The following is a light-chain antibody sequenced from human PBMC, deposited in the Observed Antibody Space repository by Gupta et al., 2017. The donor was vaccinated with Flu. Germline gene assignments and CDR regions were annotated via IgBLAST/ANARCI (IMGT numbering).Light chain of an antibody. CDR1: QSIGDW. Sequence: DIQMTQSPPTLSASVGDRVTVTCRDSQSIGDWLAWYQQKPGKAPNLLIYKASSLETGVPSRFSGSGSRTEFTLTIGSLQPDDFATYYCQQYVSYPFTFGQGTKLEIK. V-gene: IGKV1-5*03. CDR3: QQYVSYPFT. J-gene: IGKJ2*01. CDR2: KAS.